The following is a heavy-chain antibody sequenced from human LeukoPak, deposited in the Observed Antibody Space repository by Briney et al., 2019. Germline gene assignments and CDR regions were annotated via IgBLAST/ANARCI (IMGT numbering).Heavy chain of an antibody. D-gene: IGHD2-15*01. V-gene: IGHV4-59*08. CDR2: IFYTGNA. Sequence: RSSETLSLTCTVTGGSINGYYWNWIRQSPGKGLEWIANIFYTGNADYNPSLKSRVTISVDTSKNEISLILSSVTAADTAVYYCARKTYCSGGRCYGENWFDPWGQGTLVTVSS. CDR1: GGSINGYY. J-gene: IGHJ5*02. CDR3: ARKTYCSGGRCYGENWFDP.